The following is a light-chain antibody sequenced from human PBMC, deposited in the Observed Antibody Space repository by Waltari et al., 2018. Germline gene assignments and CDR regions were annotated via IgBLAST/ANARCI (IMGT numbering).Light chain of an antibody. V-gene: IGKV1-5*03. Sequence: DFQMTQSPPTVSASVGDRVTVTCRASQSISRWLAWYQQKPGKAPKLLIHKASSLQSGVPSRFSGSGSGTEFTLNITSLQPDDFATYYCQHYNSFSALFTFGPGTQVDI. J-gene: IGKJ3*01. CDR2: KAS. CDR3: QHYNSFSALFT. CDR1: QSISRW.